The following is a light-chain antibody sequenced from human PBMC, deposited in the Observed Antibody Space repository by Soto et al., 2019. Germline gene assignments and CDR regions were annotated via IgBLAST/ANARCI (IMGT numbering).Light chain of an antibody. CDR2: DAS. CDR3: QQYNSYWT. V-gene: IGKV1-5*01. CDR1: QSISSW. J-gene: IGKJ1*01. Sequence: DIQMTQSPSTLSASVGDRVTITCRASQSISSWLAWYQQKPGKAPKLLIYDASSLESGVPARFSGSGSGTEFTLTLSSLQPDDFATYYCQQYNSYWTFGQGTKVHIK.